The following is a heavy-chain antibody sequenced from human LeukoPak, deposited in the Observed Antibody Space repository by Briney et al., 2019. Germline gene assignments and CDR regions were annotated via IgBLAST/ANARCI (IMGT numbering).Heavy chain of an antibody. J-gene: IGHJ4*02. D-gene: IGHD1-26*01. CDR2: IWYDGSNK. V-gene: IGHV3-33*06. Sequence: PGGSLRLSCAASGFTFSSYGMHWVRQAPGKGLEWVAVIWYDGSNKYYADSVKGRFTISRDNSKNTLYLQMNSLRAEDTAVYYCAKGGSYYSGPDYWGQGTLVTVSS. CDR3: AKGGSYYSGPDY. CDR1: GFTFSSYG.